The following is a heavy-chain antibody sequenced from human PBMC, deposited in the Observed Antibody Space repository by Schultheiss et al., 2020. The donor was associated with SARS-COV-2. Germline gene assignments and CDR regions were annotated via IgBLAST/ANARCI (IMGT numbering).Heavy chain of an antibody. CDR1: GGSISSYY. V-gene: IGHV4-59*12. CDR2: IYYSGST. D-gene: IGHD3-22*01. CDR3: ARGESFYYDSSGYYYEAVYYGMDV. Sequence: SETLSLTCTVSGGSISSYYWSWIRQPPGKGLEWIGYIYYSGSTNYNPSLKSRVTISVDTSKNQFSLKLSSVTAADTAVYYCARGESFYYDSSGYYYEAVYYGMDVWAKGPRSPSP. J-gene: IGHJ6*02.